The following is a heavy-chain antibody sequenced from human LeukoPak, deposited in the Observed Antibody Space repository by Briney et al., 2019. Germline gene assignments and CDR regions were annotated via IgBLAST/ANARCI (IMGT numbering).Heavy chain of an antibody. D-gene: IGHD2-21*01. CDR3: ATSCCIRGRGPPPLQHPDWVKR. J-gene: IGHJ4*02. Sequence: PGGSLRLSCAASGFTFSSYAMSWVRQAPGKGLEWVSGISGSGGSTYYADSVKGRFTISRDNSNNTMYLQMNSLRAEDTAVYYCATSCCIRGRGPPPLQHPDWVKRWGQGTLVSVSS. CDR2: ISGSGGST. CDR1: GFTFSSYA. V-gene: IGHV3-23*01.